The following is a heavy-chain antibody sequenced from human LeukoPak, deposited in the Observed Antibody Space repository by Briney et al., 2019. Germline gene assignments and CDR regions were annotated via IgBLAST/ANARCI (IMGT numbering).Heavy chain of an antibody. CDR3: ARGEYYYDSSGYSDFDY. J-gene: IGHJ4*02. D-gene: IGHD3-22*01. CDR2: INPNSGGT. Sequence: ASVKVSCKASGYTFTGYYMHWVRQAPGQGLEWMGWINPNSGGTNYAQKFQGWVTMTRDTSIGTAYMELSRLRSDDTAVYYCARGEYYYDSSGYSDFDYWGQGTLVTVSS. V-gene: IGHV1-2*04. CDR1: GYTFTGYY.